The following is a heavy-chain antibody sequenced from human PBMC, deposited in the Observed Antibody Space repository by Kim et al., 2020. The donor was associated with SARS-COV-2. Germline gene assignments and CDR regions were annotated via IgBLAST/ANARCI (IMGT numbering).Heavy chain of an antibody. D-gene: IGHD1-26*01. V-gene: IGHV7-4-1*02. J-gene: IGHJ2*01. CDR3: ARGGRGWFDL. CDR2: NP. Sequence: NPTYAQGFTGRFVFSLDTSVSTAYLQISSLKAEDTAVYYCARGGRGWFDLWGRGTLVTVSS.